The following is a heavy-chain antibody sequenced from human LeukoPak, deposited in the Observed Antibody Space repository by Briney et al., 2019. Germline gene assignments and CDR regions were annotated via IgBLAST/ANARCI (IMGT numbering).Heavy chain of an antibody. CDR2: IYYSGST. CDR1: GGSISSYY. J-gene: IGHJ5*02. D-gene: IGHD2-2*01. Sequence: SETLSLTCTVSGGSISSYYWSWIRQPPGKGLEWIGYIYYSGSTNYNPSLKSRVTMSVDTSKNQFSLKLSSVTAADTAVYYCARVVTKRYNWFDPWGQGTLVTVSS. CDR3: ARVVTKRYNWFDP. V-gene: IGHV4-59*01.